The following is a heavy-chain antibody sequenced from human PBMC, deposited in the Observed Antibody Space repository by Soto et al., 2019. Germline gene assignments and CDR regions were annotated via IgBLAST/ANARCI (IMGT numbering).Heavy chain of an antibody. Sequence: PSETLSLTCPVSGGSISNSSYYWGWIRRPPGKGLEWIGTIYYSGSTYYNPSLKSRLTISVDTSKNQFSLKLSSVTAADTAVYYCARGDLVVVPAASYYYYGMAVWGQGTTVTVSS. CDR1: GGSISNSSYY. CDR2: IYYSGST. V-gene: IGHV4-39*01. D-gene: IGHD2-2*01. J-gene: IGHJ6*02. CDR3: ARGDLVVVPAASYYYYGMAV.